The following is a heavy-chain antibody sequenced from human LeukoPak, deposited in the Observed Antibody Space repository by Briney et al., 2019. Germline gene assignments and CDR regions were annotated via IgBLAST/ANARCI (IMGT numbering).Heavy chain of an antibody. D-gene: IGHD5-18*01. CDR2: IYSGGST. J-gene: IGHJ4*02. V-gene: IGHV3-66*01. Sequence: GGSLRLSCAASGFTVSSNYMSWVRQAPGRGLEWVSVIYSGGSTYYADSVKGRFTISRDNSKNTLFLQMNSLRAGDTAVYYCARGTVAMVDYWGRGTLVSVSS. CDR1: GFTVSSNY. CDR3: ARGTVAMVDY.